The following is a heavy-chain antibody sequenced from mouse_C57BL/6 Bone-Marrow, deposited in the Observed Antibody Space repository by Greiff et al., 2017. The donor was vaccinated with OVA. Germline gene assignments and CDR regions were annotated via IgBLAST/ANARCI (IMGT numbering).Heavy chain of an antibody. D-gene: IGHD3-1*01. CDR1: GYTFTDYY. Sequence: VQLQQSGPVLVKPGASVKMSCKASGYTFTDYYMNWVKQSHGKSLEWIGVINPYNGCTIYNQQFKGKATLTVDKSSSTAYMELNSLTSEDSAVYYCARAGPMDYWGQGTSVTVSS. V-gene: IGHV1-19*01. CDR3: ARAGPMDY. CDR2: INPYNGCT. J-gene: IGHJ4*01.